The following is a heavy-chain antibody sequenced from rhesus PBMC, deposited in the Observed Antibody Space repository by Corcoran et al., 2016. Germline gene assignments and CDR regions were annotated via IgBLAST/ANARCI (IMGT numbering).Heavy chain of an antibody. J-gene: IGHJ4*01. CDR1: GFTFSSYA. D-gene: IGHD3-34*01. Sequence: EVQLVETGGGLVQPGGSLRLSCAASGFTFSSYAMQWVRQAPGKGLEWISGINSGGGSIYYADSVKGRFTISRDNSKNTLSLQMNSLRAEDTAVYYCAKVGTEVSPMFDYWGQG. V-gene: IGHV3-103*01. CDR3: AKVGTEVSPMFDY. CDR2: INSGGGSI.